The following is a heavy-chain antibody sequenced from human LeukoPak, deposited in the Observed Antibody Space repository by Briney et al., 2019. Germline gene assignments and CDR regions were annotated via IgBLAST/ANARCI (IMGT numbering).Heavy chain of an antibody. V-gene: IGHV1-2*02. CDR2: INPHSGAT. CDR1: GHTFTGYY. J-gene: IGHJ5*02. CDR3: SRDLLMYYSGSGEST. D-gene: IGHD3-10*01. Sequence: GASVKVSCKASGHTFTGYYIHWVRQAPGQGPEWMGWINPHSGATNYAQKFQGRVTMTRDTSISTAFMELSSLRSDDTAMYYCSRDLLMYYSGSGESTWGQGTQVTVSS.